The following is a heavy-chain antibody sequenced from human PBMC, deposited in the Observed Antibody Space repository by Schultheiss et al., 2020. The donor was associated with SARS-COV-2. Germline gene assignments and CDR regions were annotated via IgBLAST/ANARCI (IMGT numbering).Heavy chain of an antibody. D-gene: IGHD4-23*01. V-gene: IGHV4-34*01. CDR3: ASNYGGNFRG. CDR2: INHSGST. J-gene: IGHJ4*02. Sequence: SETLSLTCAVYGGSFSGYYWSWIRQPPGKGLEWIGEINHSGSTNYNPSLKSRVTISVDTSKNQFSLKLSSVTAADTAVYYCASNYGGNFRGWGQGTQVTVSS. CDR1: GGSFSGYY.